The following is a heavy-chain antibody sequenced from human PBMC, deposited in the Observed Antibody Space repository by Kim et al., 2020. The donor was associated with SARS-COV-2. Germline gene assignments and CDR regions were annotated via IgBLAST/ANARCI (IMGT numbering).Heavy chain of an antibody. CDR1: GYTFTSYD. Sequence: ASVKVSCKASGYTFTSYDINWVRQATGQGLEWMGWMNPNSGNTGYAQKFQGRVTMTRNTSISTAYMELSSLRSEDTAVYYCARGQGVQQLVTGYYYYGMDVWGQGTTVTVSS. V-gene: IGHV1-8*01. CDR3: ARGQGVQQLVTGYYYYGMDV. CDR2: MNPNSGNT. J-gene: IGHJ6*02. D-gene: IGHD6-13*01.